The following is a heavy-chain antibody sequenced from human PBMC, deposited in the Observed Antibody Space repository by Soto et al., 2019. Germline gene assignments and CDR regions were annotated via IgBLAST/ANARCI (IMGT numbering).Heavy chain of an antibody. V-gene: IGHV3-30-3*01. D-gene: IGHD1-26*01. CDR3: ARDRSGSHEIDDSLDI. CDR1: RFSFSTYA. CDR2: ISYDGGNE. J-gene: IGHJ3*02. Sequence: QVQLVESGGGVVQPGSSLRLSCAASRFSFSTYAIHWVRQAPGKGLEWVAGISYDGGNEYYADTVKGRFTISIDNSKCTLYLKMNSLGPDDTAGYYCARDRSGSHEIDDSLDIWGRGTMVTVSS.